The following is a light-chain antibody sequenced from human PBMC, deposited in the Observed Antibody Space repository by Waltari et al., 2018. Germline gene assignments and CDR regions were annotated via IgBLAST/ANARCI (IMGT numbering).Light chain of an antibody. CDR1: QSVSSY. Sequence: VILTQSPATLSLFPGERATLSCRASQSVSSYLAWYQQKPGQAPRLLIYGASSRATGIPERFSGSGSGTDFTLTISSLEPEDVGVYHCYQHSSGYSFGQGTKVEIK. J-gene: IGKJ2*03. CDR3: YQHSSGYS. V-gene: IGKV3-11*01. CDR2: GAS.